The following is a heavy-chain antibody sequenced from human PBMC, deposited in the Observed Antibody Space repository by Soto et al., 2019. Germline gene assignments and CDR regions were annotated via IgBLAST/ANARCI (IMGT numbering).Heavy chain of an antibody. CDR3: ARHWSSSGSNWFDP. CDR1: GGPIRITTYY. V-gene: IGHV4-39*01. Sequence: SETLSLTCTVSGGPIRITTYYGAWIRQPPGKGLEWIGSIYYSWTTYYNPSLKSRVTISVDTSKNQFSLRLSSVTAADTAVYYCARHWSSSGSNWFDPWGQGTLVTVSS. CDR2: IYYSWTT. D-gene: IGHD1-1*01. J-gene: IGHJ5*02.